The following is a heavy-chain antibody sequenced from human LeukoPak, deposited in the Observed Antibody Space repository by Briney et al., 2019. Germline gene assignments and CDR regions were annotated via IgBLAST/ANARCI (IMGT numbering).Heavy chain of an antibody. CDR2: ISDSGDST. Sequence: GGSLRLSCAASGFTFSNYAMNWVRQAPGKGLEWVSAISDSGDSTFYADSVKGRFTFSRDNSKNTVYLQMNSLRAEDTAIYYCAKIGANVGFWGQGTLVTVSS. CDR1: GFTFSNYA. D-gene: IGHD4/OR15-4a*01. J-gene: IGHJ4*02. CDR3: AKIGANVGF. V-gene: IGHV3-23*01.